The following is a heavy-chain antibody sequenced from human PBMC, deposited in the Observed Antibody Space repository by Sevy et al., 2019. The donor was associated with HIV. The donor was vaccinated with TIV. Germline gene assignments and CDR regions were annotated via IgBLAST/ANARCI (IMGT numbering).Heavy chain of an antibody. CDR1: GLTFDTIG. D-gene: IGHD3-16*01. Sequence: GGYLRLSCAASGLTFDTIGMSWVRQAPGKGLEWVAGITSGGATYYADSVKGRFTVSRDNSRNTLYLQLNSLRADDTAVFYCAGGDTPLITDLDYWGQGTLVTVSS. J-gene: IGHJ4*02. V-gene: IGHV3-23*01. CDR3: AGGDTPLITDLDY. CDR2: ITSGGAT.